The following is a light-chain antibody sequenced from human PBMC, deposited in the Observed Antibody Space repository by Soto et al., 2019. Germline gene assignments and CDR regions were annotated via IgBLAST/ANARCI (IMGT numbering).Light chain of an antibody. V-gene: IGKV1-5*01. CDR3: QDYNSYLLT. J-gene: IGKJ4*01. CDR1: QSISSW. CDR2: DAS. Sequence: DIQMTQSPSTLSASVGDRVTITCRASQSISSWLAWYQQKPGKAPKLLIYDASSLESGVPSRFSGSGSGTEFTLTISSLQPDDFATYYYQDYNSYLLTFAGGTEV.